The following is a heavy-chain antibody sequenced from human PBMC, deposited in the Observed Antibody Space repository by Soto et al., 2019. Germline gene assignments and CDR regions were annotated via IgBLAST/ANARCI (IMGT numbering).Heavy chain of an antibody. CDR3: AREPYGSGSYQPYYYYGMDV. CDR1: GGTFSSYA. D-gene: IGHD3-10*01. CDR2: IIPIFGTA. J-gene: IGHJ6*02. Sequence: SVKVSCKASGGTFSSYAISWVRQAPGQGLEWMGGIIPIFGTANYAQKFQGRVTITADESTSTAYMELSSLRSEDTAVYYCAREPYGSGSYQPYYYYGMDVWGQGTTVTVSS. V-gene: IGHV1-69*13.